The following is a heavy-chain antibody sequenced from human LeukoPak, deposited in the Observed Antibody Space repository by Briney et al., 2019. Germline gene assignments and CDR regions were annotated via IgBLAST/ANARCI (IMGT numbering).Heavy chain of an antibody. J-gene: IGHJ6*03. Sequence: PGGSLRLSCAASEFTFVRYAMNWVRQAPGKGLEWVSYISSSSFKIGYADSVKGRFTISRDNSKNSLYLQMDSLRVEDTAVYYCVRDPSYGSSWYYYMDVWGKGTTVTVYS. CDR1: EFTFVRYA. D-gene: IGHD6-13*01. V-gene: IGHV3-48*04. CDR3: VRDPSYGSSWYYYMDV. CDR2: ISSSSFKI.